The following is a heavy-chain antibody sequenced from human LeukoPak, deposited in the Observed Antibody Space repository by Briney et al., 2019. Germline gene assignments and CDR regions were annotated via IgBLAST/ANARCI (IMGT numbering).Heavy chain of an antibody. CDR1: GFTFDDYA. D-gene: IGHD4-17*01. V-gene: IGHV3-23*01. Sequence: GGSLRLSCAASGFTFDDYAMHWVRQAPGKGLEWVSGISGSGGSTYYADSVKGRFTISRDNSKNTLYLQMNSLRAEDTAVYYCAKNPVTTIGPRYYDYWGQGTLVTVSS. CDR3: AKNPVTTIGPRYYDY. CDR2: ISGSGGST. J-gene: IGHJ4*02.